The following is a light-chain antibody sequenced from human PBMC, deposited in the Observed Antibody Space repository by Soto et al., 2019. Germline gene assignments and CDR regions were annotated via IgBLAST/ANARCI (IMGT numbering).Light chain of an antibody. CDR1: QSVSGTY. CDR2: GAS. Sequence: EIVLTQSPGTLSSSPGERATLSCSASQSVSGTYLAWYQQRPGQAPRLLIYGASSRATGIPDRFSGSGSGTEFTLTISSLQPDDFATYYCQQYNSYSRTFGQGTKVDIK. V-gene: IGKV3-20*01. CDR3: QQYNSYSRT. J-gene: IGKJ1*01.